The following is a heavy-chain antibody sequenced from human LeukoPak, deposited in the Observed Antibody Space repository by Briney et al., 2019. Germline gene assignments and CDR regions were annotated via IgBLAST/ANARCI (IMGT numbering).Heavy chain of an antibody. Sequence: SETLSLTCAVYGGSFSGYYWSWIRQPPGKGLEWIGEINHSGSTNNNPSLKSRVTISVDTSKNQFSLKLSSVTAADTAVYYCARELYGDYVPGAFDIWGQGTMVTVSS. J-gene: IGHJ3*02. D-gene: IGHD4-17*01. CDR1: GGSFSGYY. CDR3: ARELYGDYVPGAFDI. V-gene: IGHV4-34*01. CDR2: INHSGST.